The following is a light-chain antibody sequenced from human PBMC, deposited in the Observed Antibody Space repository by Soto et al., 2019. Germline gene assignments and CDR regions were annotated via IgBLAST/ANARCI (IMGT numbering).Light chain of an antibody. CDR3: SSYAGSNNYV. V-gene: IGLV2-8*01. CDR1: SSDVGGYNY. CDR2: EVS. J-gene: IGLJ1*01. Sequence: QSVLTQPPSASGSPGQSVTISCTGTSSDVGGYNYVSWYQQHPGKAPKLMIYEVSKRPSGVPDRCSGSKSGNTASLTVSGLQAEDESDYYCSSYAGSNNYVFCTGTKLTVL.